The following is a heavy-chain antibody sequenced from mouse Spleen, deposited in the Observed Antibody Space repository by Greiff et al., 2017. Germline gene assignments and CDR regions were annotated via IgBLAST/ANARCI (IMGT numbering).Heavy chain of an antibody. CDR3: ARSLTGNAMDY. V-gene: IGHV1-50*01. CDR2: IDPSDSYT. CDR1: GYTFTSYW. J-gene: IGHJ4*01. D-gene: IGHD4-1*01. Sequence: QVQLQQPGAELVKPGASVKLSCKASGYTFTSYWMQWVKQRPGQGLEWIGEIDPSDSYTNYNQKFKGKATLTVDTSSSTAYMQLSSLTSEDSAVYYCARSLTGNAMDYWGQGTSVTVSS.